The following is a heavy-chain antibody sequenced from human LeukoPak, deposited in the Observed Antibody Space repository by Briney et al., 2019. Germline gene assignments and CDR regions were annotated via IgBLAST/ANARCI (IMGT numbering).Heavy chain of an antibody. D-gene: IGHD5-18*01. V-gene: IGHV1-18*01. CDR1: GYTFTSYG. CDR2: ISAYNGNT. Sequence: ASVKVSCKASGYTFTSYGISWVRQAPGQGLEWMGWISAYNGNTNYAQKLQGRVTMTTDTSTSTAYMELRSLRSDDTAVYYCARYTLQQWTVNYMEVWGKGTTVTVSS. J-gene: IGHJ6*03. CDR3: ARYTLQQWTVNYMEV.